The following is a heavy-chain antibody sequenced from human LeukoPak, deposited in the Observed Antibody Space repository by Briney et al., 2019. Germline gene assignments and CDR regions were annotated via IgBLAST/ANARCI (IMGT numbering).Heavy chain of an antibody. V-gene: IGHV3-74*01. Sequence: QTGGSLRLSCVASGFTFSSYAMSWVRQAPGKGLVWVSRINSDGSSTSYADSVKGRFTISRDNAKNTLYLQMNSLRAEDTAVYYCARDYDFWSGLYGMDVWGQGTTVTVSS. CDR2: INSDGSST. CDR1: GFTFSSYA. CDR3: ARDYDFWSGLYGMDV. D-gene: IGHD3-3*01. J-gene: IGHJ6*02.